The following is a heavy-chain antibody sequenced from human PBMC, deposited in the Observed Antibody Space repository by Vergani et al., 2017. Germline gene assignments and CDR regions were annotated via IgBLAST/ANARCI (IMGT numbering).Heavy chain of an antibody. V-gene: IGHV3-33*01. Sequence: QVQLVESGGGVVQPGRSLRLSCAASGFTFSSYGMHWVRQAPGKGLEWVAVIWYDGSNKYYADSVKGRFTISRDNSKNTLYLQMNSLSAEDTAVYYCARAGSSGDFDYWGQGTLVTVSS. CDR1: GFTFSSYG. J-gene: IGHJ4*02. CDR3: ARAGSSGDFDY. D-gene: IGHD6-6*01. CDR2: IWYDGSNK.